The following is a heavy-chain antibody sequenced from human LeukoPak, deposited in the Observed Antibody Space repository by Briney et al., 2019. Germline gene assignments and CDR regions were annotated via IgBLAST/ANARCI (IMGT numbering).Heavy chain of an antibody. Sequence: SVKVSCKASGGTFSSYAISWVRQAPGQGLEWMGGIIPIFGTANYAQKFQGRVTITADESTSTAYMELSSLRSEDTAVYYCAREIAAQYYYYGMDVWGQGTTVIVSS. CDR3: AREIAAQYYYYGMDV. CDR2: IIPIFGTA. J-gene: IGHJ6*02. D-gene: IGHD6-6*01. V-gene: IGHV1-69*13. CDR1: GGTFSSYA.